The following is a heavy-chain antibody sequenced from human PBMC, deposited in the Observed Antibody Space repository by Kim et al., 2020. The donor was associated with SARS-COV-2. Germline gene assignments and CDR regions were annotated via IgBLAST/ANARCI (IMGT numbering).Heavy chain of an antibody. Sequence: SLKRRVTISVDTSKNQFSLKLSSVTAADTAVYYCARHWNYYDSSGPNFDYWGQGTLVTVSS. CDR3: ARHWNYYDSSGPNFDY. J-gene: IGHJ4*02. V-gene: IGHV4-39*01. D-gene: IGHD3-22*01.